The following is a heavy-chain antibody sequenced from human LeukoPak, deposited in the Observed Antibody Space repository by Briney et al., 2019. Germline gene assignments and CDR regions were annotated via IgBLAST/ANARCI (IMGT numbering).Heavy chain of an antibody. CDR3: AKDRVIPFLEWLLSH. CDR1: GFTFTSYA. D-gene: IGHD3-3*01. V-gene: IGHV3-23*01. J-gene: IGHJ4*02. Sequence: PGRSLRLSCASSGFTFTSYAMSWVRPAPGKGLEWVSAISGSGTTTYYADSVKGRFTISRDNSKNTLYLQMNSLRAEDTAVYYCAKDRVIPFLEWLLSHWGQGTLVTVSS. CDR2: ISGSGTTT.